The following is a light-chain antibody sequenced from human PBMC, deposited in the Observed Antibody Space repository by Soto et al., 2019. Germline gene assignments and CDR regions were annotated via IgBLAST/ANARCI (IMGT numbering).Light chain of an antibody. V-gene: IGKV3-15*01. J-gene: IGKJ1*01. CDR2: GAS. Sequence: EIVMTQSPTTLSGSPGERGTLSCRASQDISSNLAWYQQKPGQTPRLLIHGASTRATGSPARFSGSGSGTRFTLPIASLQSEDSTVYYCQQYDNWPRTFGQGTKVDIK. CDR3: QQYDNWPRT. CDR1: QDISSN.